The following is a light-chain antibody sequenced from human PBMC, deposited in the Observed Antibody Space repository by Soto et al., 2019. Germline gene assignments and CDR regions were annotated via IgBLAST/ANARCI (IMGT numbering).Light chain of an antibody. J-gene: IGLJ1*01. CDR3: QTWGTGIHV. CDR1: SGHSSYA. V-gene: IGLV4-69*01. Sequence: QSVLTQSPSASASLGASVKLTCTLSSGHSSYAIAWHQQQPEKGPRYLMKLNSDGSHSKGDGIPDRFSCSSSGAERYLIISSLQSEDEADYYCQTWGTGIHVFGTGTKVTVL. CDR2: LNSDGSH.